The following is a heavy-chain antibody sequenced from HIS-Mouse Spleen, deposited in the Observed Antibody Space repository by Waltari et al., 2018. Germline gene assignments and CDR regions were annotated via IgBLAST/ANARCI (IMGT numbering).Heavy chain of an antibody. Sequence: QLQLQESGPGLVKPSETLSLTCTVSGGSISSSCSHWGWIRQPPGKGLEWIGSIYYSGSTYYNPSLKSRVTISVDTSKNQFSLKLSSVTAADTAVYYCAREIPYSSSWYDWYFDLWGRGTLVTVSS. V-gene: IGHV4-39*07. D-gene: IGHD6-13*01. CDR1: GGSISSSCSH. J-gene: IGHJ2*01. CDR3: AREIPYSSSWYDWYFDL. CDR2: IYYSGST.